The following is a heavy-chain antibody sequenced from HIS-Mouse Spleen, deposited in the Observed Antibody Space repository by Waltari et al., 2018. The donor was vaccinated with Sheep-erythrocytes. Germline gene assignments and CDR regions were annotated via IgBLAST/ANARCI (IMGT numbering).Heavy chain of an antibody. V-gene: IGHV4-34*01. J-gene: IGHJ5*02. D-gene: IGHD6-6*01. CDR3: ARALSIAARPNWFDP. CDR2: INHSGRT. Sequence: QVQLQQWGAGLLKPSETLSLTSAVYGGSFSGYYWRWIRQPPGKGLEWIGEINHSGRTNYNRSLKSRVAISVDTSKNQFSLKLSSVTAADTAVYYCARALSIAARPNWFDPWGQGTLVTVSS. CDR1: GGSFSGYY.